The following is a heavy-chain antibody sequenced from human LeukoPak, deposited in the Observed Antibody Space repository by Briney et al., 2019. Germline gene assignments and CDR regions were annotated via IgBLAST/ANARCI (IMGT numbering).Heavy chain of an antibody. CDR2: INHSGST. CDR1: GGSFRGYY. J-gene: IGHJ4*02. D-gene: IGHD2-2*01. Sequence: AEALSLTCAVYGGSFRGYYWSWIRQPPGKGLEWIGEINHSGSTNYNPSLESRVTISLDTSMKKFSLKLNSVTAADTAVYYCASAERCSTTCPLDYWGQGTLVTVSS. CDR3: ASAERCSTTCPLDY. V-gene: IGHV4-34*01.